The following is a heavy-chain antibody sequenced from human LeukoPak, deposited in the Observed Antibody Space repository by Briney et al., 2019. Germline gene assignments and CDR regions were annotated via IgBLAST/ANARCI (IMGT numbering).Heavy chain of an antibody. J-gene: IGHJ6*03. CDR3: AREECGYTYGFSSDYYYYMDV. D-gene: IGHD5-18*01. CDR1: GYSISSGYY. Sequence: PSETLSLTCTVSGYSISSGYYWGWIRQPPGKGLEWIGGIYHSGSTYYNPSLKSRVTISVDTSKNQFSLQLRSVTAADTAVYYCAREECGYTYGFSSDYYYYMDVWGKGTTVTVSS. V-gene: IGHV4-38-2*02. CDR2: IYHSGST.